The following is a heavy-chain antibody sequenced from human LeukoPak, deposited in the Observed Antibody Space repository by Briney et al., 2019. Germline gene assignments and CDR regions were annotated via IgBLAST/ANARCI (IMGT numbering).Heavy chain of an antibody. CDR3: AKNIGGYCSSCDY. D-gene: IGHD6-13*01. J-gene: IGHJ4*02. Sequence: GGSLRLSCAASGFTFHDYAMTWVRQAPGRGLEWVSGISRNSGSIGYADSVKGRFIISRDNAKNSLYLQLNSLRPEDTAFYYCAKNIGGYCSSCDYWGQGTLVAVSS. CDR1: GFTFHDYA. CDR2: ISRNSGSI. V-gene: IGHV3-9*01.